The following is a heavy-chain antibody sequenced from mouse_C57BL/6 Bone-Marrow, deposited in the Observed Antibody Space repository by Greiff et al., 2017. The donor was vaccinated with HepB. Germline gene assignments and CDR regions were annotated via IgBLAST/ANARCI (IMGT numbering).Heavy chain of an antibody. Sequence: VHVKQSGAELVKPGASVKLSCTASGFNINDYYMHWVKQRTEQGLEWIGRIDPEDGETKYAPTLQSKATITADTSSNTAYLQISSLTSEDTAVYYCARDWDDAYWGQGTRVTVSA. CDR2: IDPEDGET. V-gene: IGHV14-2*01. J-gene: IGHJ3*01. CDR3: ARDWDDAY. D-gene: IGHD4-1*01. CDR1: GFNINDYY.